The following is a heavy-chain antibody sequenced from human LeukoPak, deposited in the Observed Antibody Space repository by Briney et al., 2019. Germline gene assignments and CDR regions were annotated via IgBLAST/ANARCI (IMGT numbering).Heavy chain of an antibody. V-gene: IGHV3-9*01. CDR2: ISWNSGSI. CDR1: GFTFDDYA. J-gene: IGHJ5*02. CDR3: ARGGEWELPLRHPYNWFDP. D-gene: IGHD1-26*01. Sequence: PGRSLRLSCAASGFTFDDYAMHWVRQAPGKGLEWVSGISWNSGSIGYADSVKGRFTISRDNAKNSLYLQMNSLRAEDTAVYYCARGGEWELPLRHPYNWFDPWGQGTLVTVSS.